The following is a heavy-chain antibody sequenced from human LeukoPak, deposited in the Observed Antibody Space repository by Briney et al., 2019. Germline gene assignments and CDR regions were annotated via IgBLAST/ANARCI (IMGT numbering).Heavy chain of an antibody. CDR2: IDERGTNT. Sequence: GGSLRLSCVASGFTFSSHWMHWVRQAPGKGLVWVSRIDERGTNTMYADSVKGRFSISRDNAKNTVNLQMNSLRAEDTGVYYCIRDEALWRLDYWGQGALVTVSS. J-gene: IGHJ4*02. V-gene: IGHV3-74*03. CDR3: IRDEALWRLDY. D-gene: IGHD2-21*01. CDR1: GFTFSSHW.